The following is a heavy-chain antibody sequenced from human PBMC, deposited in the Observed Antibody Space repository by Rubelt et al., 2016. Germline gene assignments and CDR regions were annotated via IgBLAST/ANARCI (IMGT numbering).Heavy chain of an antibody. CDR2: IIPIFGTA. Sequence: GGIIPIFGTANYAQKFQGRVTITADESTSTAYMELSSLRSEDTAVYYCARGPPRRSSSWYLYYGMDVWGQGTTVTVSS. V-gene: IGHV1-69*01. CDR3: ARGPPRRSSSWYLYYGMDV. D-gene: IGHD6-13*01. J-gene: IGHJ6*02.